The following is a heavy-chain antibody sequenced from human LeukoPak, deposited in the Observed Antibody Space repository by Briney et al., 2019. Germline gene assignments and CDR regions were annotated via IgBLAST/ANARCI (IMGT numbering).Heavy chain of an antibody. Sequence: PSETLSLTCTVSGGSISSYYWSWIRQPPGKGLEWIGYIYYSGSTNYNPSLKSRVTISVDTSKNQFSLKLRSVTAADTAVYYCARALRYFDWLPYGYWGQGTLVTVSS. J-gene: IGHJ4*02. CDR1: GGSISSYY. CDR2: IYYSGST. V-gene: IGHV4-59*01. CDR3: ARALRYFDWLPYGY. D-gene: IGHD3-9*01.